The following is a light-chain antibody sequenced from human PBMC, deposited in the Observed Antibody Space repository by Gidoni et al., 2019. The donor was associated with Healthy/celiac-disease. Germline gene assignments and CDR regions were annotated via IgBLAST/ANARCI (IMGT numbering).Light chain of an antibody. J-gene: IGLJ3*02. CDR1: SSDVGGYNY. Sequence: QSALTQHASVSGSPGQSITISCTGTSSDVGGYNYVSWYQQHPVKAPKPMIYDVSNRPSGVSNRFSGSKSGNTASLTISGLQAEDEADYYCSSYTSSSPWVFGGGTKLTVL. CDR2: DVS. V-gene: IGLV2-14*01. CDR3: SSYTSSSPWV.